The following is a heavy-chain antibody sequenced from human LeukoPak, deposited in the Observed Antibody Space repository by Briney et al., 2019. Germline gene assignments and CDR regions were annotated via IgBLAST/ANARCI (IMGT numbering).Heavy chain of an antibody. V-gene: IGHV1-2*02. D-gene: IGHD3-16*01. J-gene: IGHJ3*02. CDR1: GYTFTGYY. CDR3: ARERGRNAFDI. Sequence: ASVKVACKASGYTFTGYYMHWVRQAPGHRLECMGWISPNSGGTNHAQKFQRRITMTRDTCISTAYMELSRLRSDDTAIYYCARERGRNAFDIWGEGTKATVSS. CDR2: ISPNSGGT.